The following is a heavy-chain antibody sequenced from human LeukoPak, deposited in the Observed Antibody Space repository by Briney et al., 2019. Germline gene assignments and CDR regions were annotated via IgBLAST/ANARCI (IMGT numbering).Heavy chain of an antibody. J-gene: IGHJ3*02. D-gene: IGHD3-22*01. CDR2: MNPNSGNT. V-gene: IGHV1-8*03. CDR1: GYTFTSYD. Sequence: ASVKVSCKASGYTFTSYDINWVRQATGQGLEWMGWMNPNSGNTGYAQKFQGRVTITRNTSISTAYMELSSLRSEDTAVYYCARATVHYYDSSGYYYAFDAFDIWGQGTMVTVSS. CDR3: ARATVHYYDSSGYYYAFDAFDI.